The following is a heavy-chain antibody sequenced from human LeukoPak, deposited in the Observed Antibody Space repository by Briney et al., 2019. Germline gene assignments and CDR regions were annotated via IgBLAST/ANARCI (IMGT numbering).Heavy chain of an antibody. CDR3: GRGVDFWSGYVNYFDY. CDR2: IIPIFGTA. D-gene: IGHD3-3*01. CDR1: GGTFSSYA. J-gene: IGHJ4*02. Sequence: ASVKVSCKASGGTFSSYAISWVRQAPGQGLEWMGGIIPIFGTANYAQKFQGRDTITTDESTSTAYMELSSLRSEDTAVYYCGRGVDFWSGYVNYFDYWGQGTLVTVSS. V-gene: IGHV1-69*05.